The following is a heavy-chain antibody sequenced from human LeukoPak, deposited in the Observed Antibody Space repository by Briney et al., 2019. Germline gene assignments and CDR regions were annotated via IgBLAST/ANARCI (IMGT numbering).Heavy chain of an antibody. Sequence: GASVKVSCKASGYTFTGYYMHWVRQAPGQGLEWMGWINPNSGGTNYAQKFQGRVTMTRDTSISTAYMELSRLRSDDTAVYYCARQRWELLRSGGVFDPWGQGTLVTVSS. CDR2: INPNSGGT. J-gene: IGHJ5*02. D-gene: IGHD1-26*01. CDR3: ARQRWELLRSGGVFDP. V-gene: IGHV1-2*02. CDR1: GYTFTGYY.